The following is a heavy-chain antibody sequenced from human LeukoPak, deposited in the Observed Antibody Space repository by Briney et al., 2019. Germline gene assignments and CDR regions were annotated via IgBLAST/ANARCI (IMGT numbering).Heavy chain of an antibody. CDR3: ARELHSSGWYSVYYFDY. V-gene: IGHV4-34*01. D-gene: IGHD6-19*01. J-gene: IGHJ4*02. CDR2: INHSGST. CDR1: GGSFSGYY. Sequence: SETLSLTCAVYGGSFSGYYWSWIRQPPGKGLGWIGEINHSGSTNYNPSLKSRVTISVDTSKNQFSLKLSSVTAADTAVYYCARELHSSGWYSVYYFDYWGQGTLVTVSS.